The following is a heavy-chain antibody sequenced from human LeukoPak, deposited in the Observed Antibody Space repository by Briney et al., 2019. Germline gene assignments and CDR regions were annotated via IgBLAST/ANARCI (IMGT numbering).Heavy chain of an antibody. Sequence: SETLSLTCLVSGGSITSYHWTWIRQPAGKGLQWIGQIHTSGSTNYNPSLKSRVAMSVDTSKNQFSLDLSSVTAADTAVYSCAGRAQTTGWSFDYWGQGALVTVSS. J-gene: IGHJ4*02. V-gene: IGHV4-4*07. CDR1: GGSITSYH. D-gene: IGHD6-19*01. CDR3: AGRAQTTGWSFDY. CDR2: IHTSGST.